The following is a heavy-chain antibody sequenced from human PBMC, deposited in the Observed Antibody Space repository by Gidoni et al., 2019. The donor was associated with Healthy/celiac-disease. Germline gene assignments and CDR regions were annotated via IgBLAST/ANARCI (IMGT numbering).Heavy chain of an antibody. D-gene: IGHD6-13*01. CDR1: GFPFSSYG. J-gene: IGHJ6*03. V-gene: IGHV3-30*18. Sequence: QVQLVESGGGVVQPGRSLILSCAASGFPFSSYGMHWVRQAPGKGLEWVAVISYDGSNKYYADSVKGRFTIARDNYKNTLYLQMNSLRAEDTAVYYCAKAEWQLTYYYYYMDVWGKGTTVTVSS. CDR2: ISYDGSNK. CDR3: AKAEWQLTYYYYYMDV.